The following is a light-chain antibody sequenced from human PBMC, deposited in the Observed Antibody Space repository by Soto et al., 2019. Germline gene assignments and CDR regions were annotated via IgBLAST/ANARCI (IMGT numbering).Light chain of an antibody. CDR3: QQRSVWIT. Sequence: EIVLTQSPATLSLSPGERATLSCRASQSISSALAWYQQKPGQAPRLLIYDASNRANGIPARFSGSGSGTDFTLTIRSAEPEDFAVYYCQQRSVWITFGQGTRLEI. J-gene: IGKJ5*01. CDR1: QSISSA. CDR2: DAS. V-gene: IGKV3-11*01.